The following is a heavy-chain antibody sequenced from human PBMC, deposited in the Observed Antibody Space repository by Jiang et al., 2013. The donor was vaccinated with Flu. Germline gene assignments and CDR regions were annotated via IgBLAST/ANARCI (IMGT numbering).Heavy chain of an antibody. V-gene: IGHV3-23*01. Sequence: VQLLESGGGLVQPGGSLRLSCAASGFNFNNYAFHWVRQAPGKGLEWVSGIGGRHGVTYYADSVKGRFTISRDNHKNTLYLHMNNLRAEDTALYYCANDIDDDSGTWFDFWGQGALVTVSS. J-gene: IGHJ4*02. CDR1: GFNFNNYA. D-gene: IGHD4-17*01. CDR3: ANDIDDDSGTWFDF. CDR2: IGGRHGVT.